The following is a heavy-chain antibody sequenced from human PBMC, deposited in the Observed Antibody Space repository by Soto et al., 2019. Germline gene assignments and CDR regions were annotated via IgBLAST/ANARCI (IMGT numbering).Heavy chain of an antibody. CDR2: MYSTGST. CDR3: ARRPVRGGNSGVGFDP. D-gene: IGHD2-15*01. CDR1: GDSIGSVKYH. Sequence: QVRLQESGPGLVKPSETLSLTCTVSGDSIGSVKYHWGWIRQSPGKGLEWIGSMYSTGSTQYNPSLKSRVNMSVDTSTNQFSLKLRSVTAADTAIYYCARRPVRGGNSGVGFDPWGQGTLVTVSS. V-gene: IGHV4-39*01. J-gene: IGHJ5*02.